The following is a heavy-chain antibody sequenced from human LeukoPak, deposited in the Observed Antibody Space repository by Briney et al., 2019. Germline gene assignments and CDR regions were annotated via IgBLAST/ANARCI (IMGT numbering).Heavy chain of an antibody. J-gene: IGHJ6*03. CDR2: ISSNGGST. V-gene: IGHV3-64*01. D-gene: IGHD6-6*01. CDR1: GFTFSSYA. Sequence: GGSLRLSCAASGFTFSSYAMHWVRQAPGKGLEYVSAISSNGGSTYYANSVKGRFTISRDNSKNTLYLQMGSLRAEDMAVYYCARDLYGYSSSSVYYYYYMDVWGKGTTVTVSS. CDR3: ARDLYGYSSSSVYYYYYMDV.